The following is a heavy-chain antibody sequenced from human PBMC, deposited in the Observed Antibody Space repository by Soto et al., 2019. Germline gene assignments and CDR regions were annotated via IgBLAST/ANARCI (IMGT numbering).Heavy chain of an antibody. CDR1: GGSFSGYY. CDR3: ARVRYDFWSGYQTNWFDP. D-gene: IGHD3-3*01. J-gene: IGHJ5*02. V-gene: IGHV4-34*01. Sequence: SETLFLTCAVYGGSFSGYYWSWIRQPPGKGLEWIGEINHSGSTNYNPSLKSRVTISVDTSKNQFSLKLSSVTAADTAVYYCARVRYDFWSGYQTNWFDPWGQGALVTVSS. CDR2: INHSGST.